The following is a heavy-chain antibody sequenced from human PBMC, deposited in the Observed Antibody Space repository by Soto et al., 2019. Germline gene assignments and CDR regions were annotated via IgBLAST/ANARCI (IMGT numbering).Heavy chain of an antibody. V-gene: IGHV3-23*01. CDR3: AKPYYDFWSGYQAPSGWFDP. D-gene: IGHD3-3*01. CDR1: WFTFCRYA. J-gene: IGHJ5*02. Sequence: PGGSLRLSCAAPWFTFCRYAVSLVRPAPGKGLEWVSAISGSGGSTCYADSVKGRFTISRDNSKNTLYLQMNSLRAEDTAVYYCAKPYYDFWSGYQAPSGWFDPWGQGTLVTVSS. CDR2: ISGSGGST.